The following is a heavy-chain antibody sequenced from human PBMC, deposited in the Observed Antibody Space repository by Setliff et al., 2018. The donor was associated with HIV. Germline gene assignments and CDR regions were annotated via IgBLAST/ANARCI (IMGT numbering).Heavy chain of an antibody. J-gene: IGHJ4*02. D-gene: IGHD6-13*01. Sequence: LSLTCSISGGSISFYYWNWLRQTPGKGLEWIAYTFDNGNTHYNPSLESRVTLSLDTSRNLFSLRLASVTAADTAVYYCARTYSSNWYIDYWGQGTRVTVSS. CDR2: TFDNGNT. CDR3: ARTYSSNWYIDY. CDR1: GGSISFYY. V-gene: IGHV4-59*01.